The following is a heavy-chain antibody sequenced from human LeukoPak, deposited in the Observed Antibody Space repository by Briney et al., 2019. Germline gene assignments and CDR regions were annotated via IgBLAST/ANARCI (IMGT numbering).Heavy chain of an antibody. V-gene: IGHV3-23*01. D-gene: IGHD6-19*01. CDR3: AIDSRRAVADWLDP. J-gene: IGHJ5*02. Sequence: GASLRLSCAASGITFSSYGMSWIRQAPGKGLEWGSSISGPGGTTYHADSVKGRFTISRDNSRNTLYLQMNSLRAEDTALYYSAIDSRRAVADWLDPWGQGTLVTVSS. CDR2: ISGPGGTT. CDR1: GITFSSYG.